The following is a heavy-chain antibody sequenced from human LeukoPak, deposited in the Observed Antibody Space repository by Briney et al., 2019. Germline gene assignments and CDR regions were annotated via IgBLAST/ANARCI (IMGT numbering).Heavy chain of an antibody. J-gene: IGHJ4*02. CDR1: GGSISSGGYS. V-gene: IGHV4-30-2*01. D-gene: IGHD1-1*01. Sequence: SETLSLTCAVSGGSISSGGYSWSWIRQPPGKGLEWIGYIYHSGSTYYNPSLKSRVTISVDRSKNQFSLKLSSVTAADTAVYYCARRLTNYFDYWGQGTLVTVSS. CDR3: ARRLTNYFDY. CDR2: IYHSGST.